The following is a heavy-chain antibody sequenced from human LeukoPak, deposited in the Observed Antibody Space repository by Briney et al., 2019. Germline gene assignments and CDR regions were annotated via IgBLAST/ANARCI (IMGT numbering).Heavy chain of an antibody. Sequence: SVKVSCMPSVYTFTSYDIHWVRQATGQGLEWVGWMNPNSGNTGYAQKFQGRVTMTRNTSISTAYMELSSLRSEDTAVYYCARGLRQWLVSPYYWGQGTLVTVSS. CDR1: VYTFTSYD. V-gene: IGHV1-8*01. J-gene: IGHJ4*02. CDR3: ARGLRQWLVSPYY. CDR2: MNPNSGNT. D-gene: IGHD6-19*01.